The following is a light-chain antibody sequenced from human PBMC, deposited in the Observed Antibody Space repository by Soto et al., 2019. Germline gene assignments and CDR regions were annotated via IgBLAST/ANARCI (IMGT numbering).Light chain of an antibody. CDR2: DAS. V-gene: IGKV3-11*01. J-gene: IGKJ1*01. CDR3: QQRSKWPVT. CDR1: QSVSSY. Sequence: EIVLTQSPGTLSLSPGERATLSGSASQSVSSYLAWYQQKPGQAPRLLIYDASTRATGISARFSGSGSGTDFTLTISSLKPEDFAVYYCQQRSKWPVTFGQGTKVEVK.